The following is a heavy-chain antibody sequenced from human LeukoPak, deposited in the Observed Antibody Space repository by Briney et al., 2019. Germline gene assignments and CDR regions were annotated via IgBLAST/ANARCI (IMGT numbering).Heavy chain of an antibody. CDR1: GFTFSSSE. CDR3: AKTIPYWYFDL. V-gene: IGHV3-23*01. J-gene: IGHJ2*01. CDR2: IAVGGGTT. D-gene: IGHD5-24*01. Sequence: GGSLRLSCAASGFTFSSSELSWVRQAPGKGPEWVSAIAVGGGTTYADSVVGRFIISRDNSKNTLYLQMSSLRAEDTAIYYCAKTIPYWYFDLWGRGTLVTVSS.